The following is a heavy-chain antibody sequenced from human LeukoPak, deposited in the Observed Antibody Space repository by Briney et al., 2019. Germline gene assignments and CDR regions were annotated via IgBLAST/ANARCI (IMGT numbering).Heavy chain of an antibody. CDR3: ARTTGTTLTDYYYYGMDV. D-gene: IGHD1-1*01. Sequence: PGGSLRLSCAASGFTFSSYGMHWVRQAPGKGLEWVAVIWYDGSNKYYADSVKGRFTISRDNSKNTLYLQMNSLRAGDTAVYYCARTTGTTLTDYYYYGMDVWGQGTTVTVSS. CDR2: IWYDGSNK. J-gene: IGHJ6*02. V-gene: IGHV3-33*01. CDR1: GFTFSSYG.